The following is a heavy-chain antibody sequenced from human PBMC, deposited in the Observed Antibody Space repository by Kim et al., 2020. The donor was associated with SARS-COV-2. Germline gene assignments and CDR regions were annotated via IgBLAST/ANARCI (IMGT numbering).Heavy chain of an antibody. V-gene: IGHV3-9*01. D-gene: IGHD3-22*01. Sequence: GGSLRLSCAASGFSFGDYAMHWVRQGPGKGLEWVSGISWNSGNIGYVDSVKGQFTISRDNARNSLYLQMDSLRPEDTALYYCTKKVDDSSPYNYFDHWGQGTQVTVSS. J-gene: IGHJ4*02. CDR1: GFSFGDYA. CDR3: TKKVDDSSPYNYFDH. CDR2: ISWNSGNI.